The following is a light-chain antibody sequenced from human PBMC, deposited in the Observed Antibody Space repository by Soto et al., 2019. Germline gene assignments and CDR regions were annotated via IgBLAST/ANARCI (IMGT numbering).Light chain of an antibody. CDR3: QQYATSHMYT. CDR1: QSVSSNH. V-gene: IGKV3-20*01. CDR2: GAS. J-gene: IGKJ2*01. Sequence: ETVLTQSPGTLSLSPGERATLSCRASQSVSSNHLAWYQQKSGQAPRLLIYGASSRATGIPDRFSGSGSGTDFTLTITRLEPEDFAVYYCQQYATSHMYTFGQGT.